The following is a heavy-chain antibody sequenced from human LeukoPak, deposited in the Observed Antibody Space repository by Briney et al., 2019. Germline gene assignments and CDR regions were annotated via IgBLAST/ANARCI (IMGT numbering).Heavy chain of an antibody. CDR2: INPHSGDA. V-gene: IGHV1-2*02. CDR3: ARDYRTLTYYYGSGSYYNPPSY. D-gene: IGHD3-10*01. J-gene: IGHJ4*02. Sequence: GASVKVSCKASGYTFTGYHMHWVRQAPGQGLEWMGWINPHSGDANYAQKFQGRVTMTRDTSISAAYMELSRLRSDDTAVYYCARDYRTLTYYYGSGSYYNPPSYWGQGTLVTVSS. CDR1: GYTFTGYH.